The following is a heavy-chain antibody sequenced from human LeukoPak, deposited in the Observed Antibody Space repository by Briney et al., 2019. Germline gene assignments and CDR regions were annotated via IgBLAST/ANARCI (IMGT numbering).Heavy chain of an antibody. V-gene: IGHV3-7*01. J-gene: IGHJ3*02. Sequence: PGGSLRLSCAASGFTFSSYWMTWVRQAPGRGLEWVANIKRDGSDTHYLDSLKGRFTIFRDNAKSSLSLQMNSLRAEDTAVYYCARDSSYCSGGVCFDVFDIWGQGTMVVVSS. CDR3: ARDSSYCSGGVCFDVFDI. CDR2: IKRDGSDT. CDR1: GFTFSSYW. D-gene: IGHD2-8*02.